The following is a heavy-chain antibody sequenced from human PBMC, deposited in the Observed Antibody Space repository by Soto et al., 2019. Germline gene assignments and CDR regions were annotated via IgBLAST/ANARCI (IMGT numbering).Heavy chain of an antibody. V-gene: IGHV1-69*12. J-gene: IGHJ4*02. CDR3: ARDRGYCIGTSCQVEFDY. Sequence: QVQLVQSGAEVKKPGSSVKVSCKASGGTFSSYAISWVRQAPGQGLEWMGGIIPIFGTANYAQKFQGRVTITADESTRTAYMELSSLRSEDTDVYYCARDRGYCIGTSCQVEFDYWGQGTLVTVSS. CDR2: IIPIFGTA. CDR1: GGTFSSYA. D-gene: IGHD2-2*01.